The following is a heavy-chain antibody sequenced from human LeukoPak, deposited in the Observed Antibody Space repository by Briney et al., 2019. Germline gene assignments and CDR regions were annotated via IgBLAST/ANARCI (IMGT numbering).Heavy chain of an antibody. CDR1: GGSFSGYQ. V-gene: IGHV4-34*01. D-gene: IGHD3-9*01. Sequence: SETLSLTCAVYGGSFSGYQWSWIRQPPGKGLEWIGEINHRGSTNYNPSFKSRVTISVDTSKNQFSLKLSSVTAADTAVYYCASQGKNYDILTGYYNSFIDYWGQGTLVTVSS. CDR3: ASQGKNYDILTGYYNSFIDY. J-gene: IGHJ4*02. CDR2: INHRGST.